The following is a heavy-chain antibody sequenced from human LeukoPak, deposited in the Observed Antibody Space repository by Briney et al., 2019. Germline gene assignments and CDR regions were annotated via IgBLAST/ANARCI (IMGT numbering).Heavy chain of an antibody. D-gene: IGHD2-2*01. J-gene: IGHJ4*02. Sequence: GGSLRLSCAASGFTFSSYAMHWVRQAPGKGLEWVAVISYDGSNKYYADSVRGRFTISRDNSKNTLYLQMNSLRAEDTAVYYCARDPSSGYQLLPFDYWGQGTLVTVSS. V-gene: IGHV3-30*04. CDR1: GFTFSSYA. CDR2: ISYDGSNK. CDR3: ARDPSSGYQLLPFDY.